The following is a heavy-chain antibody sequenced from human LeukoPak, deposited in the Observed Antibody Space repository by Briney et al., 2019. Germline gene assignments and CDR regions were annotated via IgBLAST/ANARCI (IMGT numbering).Heavy chain of an antibody. D-gene: IGHD2-21*01. V-gene: IGHV3-23*01. CDR1: GFAFCNTG. CDR3: AKIGVIANWYFDI. Sequence: PGGFLRLSCAASGFAFCNTGMRWVRQTPGTGLEWVSSISRGGDMTFYADSVRGRFTVSRDNSINTLYLQMNSLRAEDTAVYFCAKIGVIANWYFDIWGRGTLVTVSS. J-gene: IGHJ2*01. CDR2: ISRGGDMT.